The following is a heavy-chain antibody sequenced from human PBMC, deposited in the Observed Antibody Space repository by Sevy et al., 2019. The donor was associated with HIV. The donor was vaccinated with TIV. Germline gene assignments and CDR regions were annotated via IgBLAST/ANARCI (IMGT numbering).Heavy chain of an antibody. CDR1: GFTFGDYA. V-gene: IGHV3-49*03. CDR2: IRSKAYGGTT. CDR3: TRDASRGYSYGYGY. D-gene: IGHD5-18*01. J-gene: IGHJ4*02. Sequence: GGSLRLSCTASGFTFGDYAMSWFRQAPGKGLEWVGCIRSKAYGGTTEYAASVKGRFTISRDDSKSIAYLQMNSLKTEDTAVYYCTRDASRGYSYGYGYWGQGTLVTVSS.